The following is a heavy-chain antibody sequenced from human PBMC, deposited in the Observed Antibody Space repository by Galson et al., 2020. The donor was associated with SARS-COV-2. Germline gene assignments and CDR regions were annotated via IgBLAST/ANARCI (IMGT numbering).Heavy chain of an antibody. V-gene: IGHV3-48*02. CDR2: ISSSSSTI. D-gene: IGHD3-3*01. Sequence: GGSLRLSCAASGFTFSSYTMNWVRQAPGKGLEWVSYISSSSSTIYYADSVKGRFTISRDNAKNSLYLQMNSLRDEDTAVYYCARAHPRNYYDFWSGYSGLADWFDPWGQGTLVTVSS. CDR3: ARAHPRNYYDFWSGYSGLADWFDP. J-gene: IGHJ5*02. CDR1: GFTFSSYT.